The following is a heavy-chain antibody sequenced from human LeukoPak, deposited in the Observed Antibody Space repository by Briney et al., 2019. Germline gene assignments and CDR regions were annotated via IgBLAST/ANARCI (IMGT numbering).Heavy chain of an antibody. CDR2: IIPIFGST. CDR3: ARVGRSRGSLPNSYYYMDV. V-gene: IGHV1-69*05. J-gene: IGHJ6*03. Sequence: AASVKVSCNASGDIFNSYSVSWVRQAPGQGPEWMGGIIPIFGSTNYAQKFQGRVTITTDQSTRTAYMELNSLSSDDTAVYYCARVGRSRGSLPNSYYYMDVWGKGTTVTVSS. D-gene: IGHD1-26*01. CDR1: GDIFNSYS.